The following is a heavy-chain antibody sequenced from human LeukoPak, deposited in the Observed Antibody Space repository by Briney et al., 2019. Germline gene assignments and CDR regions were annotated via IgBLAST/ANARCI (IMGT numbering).Heavy chain of an antibody. D-gene: IGHD6-19*01. Sequence: ASVKVSCKASGYTFTSYGISWVRQAPGQGLEWMGWISAYNGNTNYAQKLQGRVTMTTDTSTSTDYMELRSLRSDDTAVYYCARRRSEEFDFDCWGQGTLVTVSS. CDR3: ARRRSEEFDFDC. CDR1: GYTFTSYG. J-gene: IGHJ4*02. CDR2: ISAYNGNT. V-gene: IGHV1-18*01.